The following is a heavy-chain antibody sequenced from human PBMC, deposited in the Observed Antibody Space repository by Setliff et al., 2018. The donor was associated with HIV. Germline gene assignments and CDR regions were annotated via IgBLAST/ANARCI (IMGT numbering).Heavy chain of an antibody. Sequence: SETLSLTCTVSGGSISRYYWSWIRQPPGKGLEWIGYIYYSGSTSYNPSLKSRVTISVDTSENQLSLKLSSLTAADTAVYYCAGDRVVRGVITTYYYMDVWSKGTTVTVSS. CDR2: IYYSGST. V-gene: IGHV4-59*01. CDR1: GGSISRYY. CDR3: AGDRVVRGVITTYYYMDV. D-gene: IGHD3-10*01. J-gene: IGHJ6*03.